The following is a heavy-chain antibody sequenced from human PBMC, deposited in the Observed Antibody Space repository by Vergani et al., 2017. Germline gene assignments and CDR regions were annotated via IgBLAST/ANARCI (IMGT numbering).Heavy chain of an antibody. V-gene: IGHV1-69*17. CDR2: IIPIFGIA. CDR1: GGTFSSYA. Sequence: QVQLVQSGAEVKKPGSSVKVSCKASGGTFSSYAISWVRQAPGQGLEWMGGIIPIFGIANYAQKFQGRVTITADKSTSPAYMELSSLRSEDTAVYYCARGDLGYCSGISGYSVGYYYYGMDVWGQGTTVTVSS. D-gene: IGHD2-15*01. J-gene: IGHJ6*02. CDR3: ARGDLGYCSGISGYSVGYYYYGMDV.